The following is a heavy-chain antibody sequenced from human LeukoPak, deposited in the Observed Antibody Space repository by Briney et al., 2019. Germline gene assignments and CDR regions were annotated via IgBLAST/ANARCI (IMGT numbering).Heavy chain of an antibody. CDR2: IYWNDDK. CDR1: GFSLSTSGVG. CDR3: AHRDYYGSGGPFDY. J-gene: IGHJ4*02. V-gene: IGHV2-5*01. D-gene: IGHD3-10*01. Sequence: SGPTLVKPTQTLTLTCTFSGFSLSTSGVGVGWIRQPPGKALEWLALIYWNDDKRYSPSLKSRLTITKDTSKNQVVLTMTNMDPVDTATYYCAHRDYYGSGGPFDYWGQGTLVTVSS.